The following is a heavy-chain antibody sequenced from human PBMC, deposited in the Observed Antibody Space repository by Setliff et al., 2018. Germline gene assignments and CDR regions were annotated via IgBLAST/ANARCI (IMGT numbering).Heavy chain of an antibody. Sequence: SVKVSCKASGGTFSSYGISWVRQAPGQGLEWMGGTIPMFGTTNYARKFQGRVTIITDESTSTAYMQLSSLGSEDTAVYYCVREGVHSRSSTDYRYYMDVWGKGTTVTVSS. CDR1: GGTFSSYG. J-gene: IGHJ6*03. CDR3: VREGVHSRSSTDYRYYMDV. D-gene: IGHD6-6*01. CDR2: TIPMFGTT. V-gene: IGHV1-69*05.